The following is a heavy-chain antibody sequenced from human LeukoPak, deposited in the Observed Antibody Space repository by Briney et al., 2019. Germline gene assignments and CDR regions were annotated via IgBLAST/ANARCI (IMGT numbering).Heavy chain of an antibody. J-gene: IGHJ4*02. CDR1: GFTFSSYW. CDR3: AREPVPHYYDSSGYYDYFDY. CDR2: INSDGSST. D-gene: IGHD3-22*01. Sequence: HPGGSLRLSCAASGFTFSSYWMPWVRQAPGKGLVWVSRINSDGSSTSYADSVKGRFTISRDNAKNTLYLQMNSLRAEDTAVYYCAREPVPHYYDSSGYYDYFDYWGQGTLVTVSS. V-gene: IGHV3-74*01.